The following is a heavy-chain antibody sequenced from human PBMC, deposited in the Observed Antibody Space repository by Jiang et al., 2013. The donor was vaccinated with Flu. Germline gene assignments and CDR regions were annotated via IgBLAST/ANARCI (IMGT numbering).Heavy chain of an antibody. V-gene: IGHV4-39*01. CDR3: ARITATFLYYYYYGMDV. Sequence: GPGLVKPSETLSLTCTVSGGSISSSSYYWGWIRQPPGKGLEWIGSIYYSGSTYYNPSLKSRVTISVDTSKNQFSLKLSSVTAADTAVYYCARITATFLYYYYYGMDVWGQGTTVTVSS. CDR1: GGSISSSSYY. CDR2: IYYSGST. D-gene: IGHD3-16*01. J-gene: IGHJ6*02.